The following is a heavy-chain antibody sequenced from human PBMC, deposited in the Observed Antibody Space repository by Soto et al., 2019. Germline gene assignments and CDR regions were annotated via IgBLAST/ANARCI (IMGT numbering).Heavy chain of an antibody. V-gene: IGHV4-31*03. D-gene: IGHD4-4*01. J-gene: IGHJ3*01. CDR1: GGSISSGGYY. Sequence: QVQLQESGPGLVKPSQTLSLTCTVSGGSISSGGYYWSWIRQHPGKGREWIGYIYYSGSTYYNPSLNSRPTISVDPPKHQFSLKLSSVTAADTAVYYCARELTVTDAFDLWGQGTMVTVSS. CDR3: ARELTVTDAFDL. CDR2: IYYSGST.